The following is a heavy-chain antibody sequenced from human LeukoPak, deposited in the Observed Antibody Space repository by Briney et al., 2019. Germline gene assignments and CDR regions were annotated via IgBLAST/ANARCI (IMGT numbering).Heavy chain of an antibody. Sequence: PGRSLRLSCAASGFTFSSYGMHWVRQAPGKGLEWVAVIWYDGSNKYYADSVKGRFTISRDNSKNTLYLQMNSLRAEDTAVYYSARELLETYYYDSSGYPDYWGQGTLVTVSS. D-gene: IGHD3-22*01. CDR2: IWYDGSNK. CDR3: ARELLETYYYDSSGYPDY. V-gene: IGHV3-33*01. J-gene: IGHJ4*02. CDR1: GFTFSSYG.